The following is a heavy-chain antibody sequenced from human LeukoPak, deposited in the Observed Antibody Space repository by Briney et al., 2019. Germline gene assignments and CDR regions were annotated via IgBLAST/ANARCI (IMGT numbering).Heavy chain of an antibody. CDR1: GGSFSGYY. V-gene: IGHV4-34*01. CDR3: ARATNDCSSTSCSLYYFDY. CDR2: INHSGST. Sequence: SETLSLTCAAYGGSFSGYYWSWIRQPPGKGLEWIGEINHSGSTNYNPSLKSRVTISVDTSKNQFSLKLSSVTAADTAVYYCARATNDCSSTSCSLYYFDYWGQGTLVTVSP. J-gene: IGHJ4*02. D-gene: IGHD2-2*01.